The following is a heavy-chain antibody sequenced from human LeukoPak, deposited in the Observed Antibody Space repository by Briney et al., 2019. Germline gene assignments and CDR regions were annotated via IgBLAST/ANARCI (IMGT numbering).Heavy chain of an antibody. J-gene: IGHJ2*01. D-gene: IGHD1-7*01. CDR2: MNPNSGNT. V-gene: IGHV1-8*01. CDR1: GYTFTSYD. CDR3: ARGRRGRTSWYFDL. Sequence: ASVKVSCKASGYTFTSYDINWVRQATGQGLEWMGWMNPNSGNTGYAQKFQGRVTMTRNTSISTAYMELSSLRSEDTAVYYCARGRRGRTSWYFDLWGRCTLVTVSS.